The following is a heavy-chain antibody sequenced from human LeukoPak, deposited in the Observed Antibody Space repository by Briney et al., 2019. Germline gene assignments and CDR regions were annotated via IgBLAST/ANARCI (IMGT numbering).Heavy chain of an antibody. J-gene: IGHJ4*02. CDR1: GITFSSYG. CDR2: ISHDGNNK. CDR3: AKVLGGFWSGYYTDY. Sequence: PGGSLRLSCAASGITFSSYGMYWVRQAPGKGLEWVAVISHDGNNKYYADSVKGRFTISRDNSKNTLYLQMNSLRAEDTAVYYCAKVLGGFWSGYYTDYWGQGTLVTVSS. V-gene: IGHV3-30*18. D-gene: IGHD3-3*01.